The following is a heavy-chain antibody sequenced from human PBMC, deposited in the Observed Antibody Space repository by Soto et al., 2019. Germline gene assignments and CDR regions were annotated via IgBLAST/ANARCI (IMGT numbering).Heavy chain of an antibody. Sequence: GGSLRLSCEASGFIFSTYAMSWVRQAPGKGLEWVSYISSSSSTIYYADSVKGRFTISRDNAKNSLYLQMNSLRDEDTAVYYCARNQVATNLLDGMDVWGQGTTVTVSS. D-gene: IGHD5-12*01. CDR1: GFIFSTYA. CDR3: ARNQVATNLLDGMDV. CDR2: ISSSSSTI. J-gene: IGHJ6*02. V-gene: IGHV3-48*02.